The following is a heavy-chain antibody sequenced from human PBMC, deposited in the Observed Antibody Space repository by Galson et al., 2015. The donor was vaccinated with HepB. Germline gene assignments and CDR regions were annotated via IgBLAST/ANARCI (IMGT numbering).Heavy chain of an antibody. V-gene: IGHV3-48*02. CDR3: ARGSDSSSWYAPPYYYYYYGMDV. Sequence: SLRLSCAASGFTFSSYSMNWVRQAPGKGLEWVSYISSSSSTIYYADSVKGRFTISRDNAKNSLYLQMNSLRDEDTAVYYCARGSDSSSWYAPPYYYYYYGMDVWGQGATVTVSS. D-gene: IGHD6-13*01. CDR2: ISSSSSTI. CDR1: GFTFSSYS. J-gene: IGHJ6*02.